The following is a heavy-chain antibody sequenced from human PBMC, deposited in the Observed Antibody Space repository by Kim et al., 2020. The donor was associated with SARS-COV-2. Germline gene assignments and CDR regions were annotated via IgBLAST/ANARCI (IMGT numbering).Heavy chain of an antibody. D-gene: IGHD6-13*01. J-gene: IGHJ5*02. Sequence: PSPKSRGTISVDTSKNQFSLKLSSVTAADTAVYYCARGGRGAAGKRWFDPWGQGTLVTVSS. V-gene: IGHV4-34*01. CDR3: ARGGRGAAGKRWFDP.